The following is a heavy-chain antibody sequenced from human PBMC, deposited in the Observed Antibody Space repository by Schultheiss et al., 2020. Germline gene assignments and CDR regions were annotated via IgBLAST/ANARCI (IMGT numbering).Heavy chain of an antibody. CDR1: GFTFSSYE. CDR2: INSLGTTT. D-gene: IGHD1-26*01. J-gene: IGHJ4*02. Sequence: GGSLRLSCAASGFTFSSYEMNWVRQAPGKGLEWLSYINSLGTTTYYADSVKGRFTISRDNAKNSLYLQMNSLRADDTALYYCVRDLDSGWELDYWGQGTLVTVSS. CDR3: VRDLDSGWELDY. V-gene: IGHV3-48*03.